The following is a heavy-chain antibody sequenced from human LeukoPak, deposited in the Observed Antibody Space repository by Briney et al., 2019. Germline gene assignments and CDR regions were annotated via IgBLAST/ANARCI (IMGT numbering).Heavy chain of an antibody. Sequence: SQTLSLTCPVSARSITNYYWSWIRQPPGKGLEWIGSLYYTGSTNYNPSIKSRVTISVDMSKNQFSLKLRSMTAADTAVYYCARHGPGYSSVFDYWGQGTLVTVSS. V-gene: IGHV4-59*08. CDR3: ARHGPGYSSVFDY. CDR1: ARSITNYY. CDR2: LYYTGST. D-gene: IGHD6-19*01. J-gene: IGHJ4*02.